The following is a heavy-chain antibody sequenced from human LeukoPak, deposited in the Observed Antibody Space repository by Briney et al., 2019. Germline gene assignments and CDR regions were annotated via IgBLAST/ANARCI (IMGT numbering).Heavy chain of an antibody. CDR2: MSDIGPNT. CDR3: ARRLSLRFDAFAV. D-gene: IGHD3-3*01. CDR1: GFTVTDYA. Sequence: PGGSLRLSCAASGFTVTDYAMTSIRQSPGKGLEWVSSMSDIGPNTYYADSVKGRFTISRDTSKNTLFLQMNSLRAEDTALYFCARRLSLRFDAFAVWGPGTVVTVSS. V-gene: IGHV3-23*01. J-gene: IGHJ3*01.